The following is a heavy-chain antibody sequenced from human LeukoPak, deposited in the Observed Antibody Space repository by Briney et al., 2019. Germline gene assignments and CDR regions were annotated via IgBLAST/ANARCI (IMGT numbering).Heavy chain of an antibody. CDR1: GGSMSGYY. CDR3: ARDLSTGYFDY. CDR2: VYYSGST. V-gene: IGHV4-59*01. Sequence: SETLSLTCTVSGGSMSGYYWSWIRQPPGKGLEWIGYVYYSGSTNYNPSLKSRVTISVDTSKNQFSLKLSSVTAADTAVYYCARDLSTGYFDYWGQGTLVTVSS. J-gene: IGHJ4*02.